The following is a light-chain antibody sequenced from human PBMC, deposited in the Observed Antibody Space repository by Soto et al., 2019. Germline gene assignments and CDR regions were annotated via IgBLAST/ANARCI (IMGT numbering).Light chain of an antibody. CDR3: SSHTSSAPFYV. CDR1: STDVDGYDY. CDR2: DVN. J-gene: IGLJ1*01. Sequence: QSALTQPASVSGSPGQSITISCTGASTDVDGYDYVSWYQQHPGQAPKLMIYDVNNRPSGVSYRFSGSKSGDTASLTISGLQAEDDADYYCSSHTSSAPFYVLGTGTKVTVL. V-gene: IGLV2-14*03.